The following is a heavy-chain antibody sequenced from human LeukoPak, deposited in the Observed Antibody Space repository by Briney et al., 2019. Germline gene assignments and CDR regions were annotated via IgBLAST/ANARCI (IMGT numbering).Heavy chain of an antibody. CDR1: GFTFSTYS. D-gene: IGHD5-24*01. J-gene: IGHJ4*02. CDR3: ARGDGYYYNFDD. Sequence: GGSLRLSCAASGFTFSTYSMSWLRQAPGKGLEWVGNIKQDGSVTKSVDSVKGRFAISRDNAKNSLYLQLNSLRAEDTAVYYCARGDGYYYNFDDWGQGTLVTVSS. CDR2: IKQDGSVT. V-gene: IGHV3-7*04.